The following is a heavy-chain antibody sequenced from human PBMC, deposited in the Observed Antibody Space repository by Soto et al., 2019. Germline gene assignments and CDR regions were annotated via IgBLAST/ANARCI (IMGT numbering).Heavy chain of an antibody. CDR1: GNTFTNFG. D-gene: IGHD2-2*01. V-gene: IGHV1-18*01. CDR2: ISPYTDDP. CDR3: ARVIPGAEAWFHP. J-gene: IGHJ5*02. Sequence: QVQLVQSGVEVKKPGASVKVSCSASGNTFTNFGVTWVRQSPGQGLEWMGWISPYTDDPSNAQKFQGRVTMTIDTSASTAYLDLRSLTSDDTAVYYCARVIPGAEAWFHPWGQGTLVTVSS.